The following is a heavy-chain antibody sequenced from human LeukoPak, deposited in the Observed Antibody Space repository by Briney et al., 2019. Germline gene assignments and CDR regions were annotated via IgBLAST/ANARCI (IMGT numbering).Heavy chain of an antibody. CDR2: VHYSGST. CDR1: GVSVSSDNYY. J-gene: IGHJ3*02. Sequence: SETLSLTCTVSGVSVSSDNYYWSWFRHPPGRGLEWVGCVHYSGSTNYSPSVKSRVTISIDTSRNHFSLKLSSVTAADTAVYYCARNMVRGVTDSFDIWGQGTMVTVSS. V-gene: IGHV4-61*03. D-gene: IGHD3-10*01. CDR3: ARNMVRGVTDSFDI.